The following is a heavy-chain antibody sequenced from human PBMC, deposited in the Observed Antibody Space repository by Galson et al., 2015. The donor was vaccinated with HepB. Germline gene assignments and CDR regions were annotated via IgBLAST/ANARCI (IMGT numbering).Heavy chain of an antibody. J-gene: IGHJ4*02. D-gene: IGHD2-15*01. CDR2: INTNTGNP. CDR1: GYTFTTYA. CDR3: ARDPGYCSGGSCYSRRFYYFDY. Sequence: SVKVSCKASGYTFTTYAMNWVRQAPGQGLEWMGWINTNTGNPTYAQCFTGRFVFSLDTSVSTAYLQISSLKAEDTAVYYCARDPGYCSGGSCYSRRFYYFDYWGQRTLVTVSS. V-gene: IGHV7-4-1*02.